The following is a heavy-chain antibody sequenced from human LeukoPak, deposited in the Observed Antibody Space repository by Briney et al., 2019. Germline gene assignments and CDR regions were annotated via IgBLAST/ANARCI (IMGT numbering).Heavy chain of an antibody. J-gene: IGHJ4*02. CDR3: AHDSSGYYNFDY. CDR2: ISGSGGST. CDR1: GFTFSSYA. Sequence: GGSLRLSCAASGFTFSSYAMSWVRQAPGKGLEWVSAISGSGGSTYYADSVKGRFTISRDNSKNTLYLQMNSLRAEDTAVYYCAHDSSGYYNFDYWGQGTPVTVSS. V-gene: IGHV3-23*01. D-gene: IGHD3-22*01.